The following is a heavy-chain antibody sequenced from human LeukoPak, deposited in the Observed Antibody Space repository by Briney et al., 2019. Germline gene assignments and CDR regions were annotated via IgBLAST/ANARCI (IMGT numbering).Heavy chain of an antibody. Sequence: PGGSLRLSCVASGFTFSSYWMHWVRQDPRKGLVWVSRINGDGRNINYADSVRGRFTISRDNAKNTLYLQMNSLRAEDTAVYYCARVGSGSYWGYFDYWGQGTLVTVSS. CDR2: INGDGRNI. D-gene: IGHD1-26*01. CDR1: GFTFSSYW. V-gene: IGHV3-74*01. J-gene: IGHJ4*02. CDR3: ARVGSGSYWGYFDY.